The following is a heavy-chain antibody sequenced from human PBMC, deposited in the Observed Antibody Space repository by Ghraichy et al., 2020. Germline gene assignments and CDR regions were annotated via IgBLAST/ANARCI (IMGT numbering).Heavy chain of an antibody. CDR2: ISSSGSTI. Sequence: GGSLRLSCAASGFTFSDYYMSWIRQAPGKGLEWVSYISSSGSTIYYADSVKGRFTISRDNAKNSLYLQMNSLRAEDTAVYYCARDPPLNYDFWSGYYGMDVWGQGTTVTVSS. J-gene: IGHJ6*02. D-gene: IGHD3-3*01. CDR3: ARDPPLNYDFWSGYYGMDV. CDR1: GFTFSDYY. V-gene: IGHV3-11*01.